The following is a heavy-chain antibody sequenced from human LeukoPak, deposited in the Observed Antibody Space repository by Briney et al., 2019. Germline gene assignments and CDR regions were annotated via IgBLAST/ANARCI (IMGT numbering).Heavy chain of an antibody. Sequence: PSETLSLTCTVSGGSISSSRYYWAWIRQSPGKGLEWIGSLYYSGSAYYNPSLKSRVTISVDTSKNQFSLKLSSVTAADTAVYYCARIAETTVTTYVVYNWFDPWGQGTLVTVSS. CDR3: ARIAETTVTTYVVYNWFDP. J-gene: IGHJ5*02. D-gene: IGHD4-11*01. V-gene: IGHV4-39*07. CDR2: LYYSGSA. CDR1: GGSISSSRYY.